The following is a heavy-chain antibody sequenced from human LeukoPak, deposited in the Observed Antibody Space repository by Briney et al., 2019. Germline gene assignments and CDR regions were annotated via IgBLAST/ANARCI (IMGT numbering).Heavy chain of an antibody. D-gene: IGHD3-10*01. CDR3: ARHGIYYGLGSSYGLPNWFDP. V-gene: IGHV6-1*01. J-gene: IGHJ5*02. CDR2: TYYRSKWYN. CDR1: GDSVSSNSAA. Sequence: SQTLSLTCAISGDSVSSNSAAWNWIRQSPSRGLEWLGRTYYRSKWYNDYAVSVKSRITINPDTSKNQFSLQLNSVTPEDTAAYYCARHGIYYGLGSSYGLPNWFDPWGQGTLVTVSS.